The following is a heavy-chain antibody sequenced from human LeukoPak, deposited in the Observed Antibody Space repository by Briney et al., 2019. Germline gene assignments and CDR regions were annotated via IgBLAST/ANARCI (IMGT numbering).Heavy chain of an antibody. CDR2: ISGSGGST. CDR1: GFTFSSYA. Sequence: HPGGSLRLSCAASGFTFSSYAMSWVRQAPGKGLEWVSAISGSGGSTYYADSVKGRFTISRDNSKNTLYLQMNSLRAEDTAVYYCAKDIVAAPSGWFDPWDQGTLVTVSS. V-gene: IGHV3-23*01. D-gene: IGHD5-12*01. J-gene: IGHJ5*02. CDR3: AKDIVAAPSGWFDP.